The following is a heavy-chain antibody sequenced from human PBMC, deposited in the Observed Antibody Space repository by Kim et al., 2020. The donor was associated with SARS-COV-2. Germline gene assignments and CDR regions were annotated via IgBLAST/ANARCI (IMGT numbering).Heavy chain of an antibody. CDR2: IIPILGIA. V-gene: IGHV1-69*04. D-gene: IGHD4-17*01. CDR1: GGTFSSYA. Sequence: SVKVSCKASGGTFSSYAISWVRQAPGQGLEWMGRIIPILGIANYAQKFQGRVTITADKSTSTAYMELNSLRSEDTAVYYCRSNDYGGNHFFDYWGQGTLVTVSS. J-gene: IGHJ4*02. CDR3: RSNDYGGNHFFDY.